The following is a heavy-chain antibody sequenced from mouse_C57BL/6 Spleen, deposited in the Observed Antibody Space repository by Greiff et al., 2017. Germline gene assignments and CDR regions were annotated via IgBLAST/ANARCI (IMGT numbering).Heavy chain of an antibody. D-gene: IGHD3-2*02. J-gene: IGHJ1*03. Sequence: VQLQQSGPVLVKPGASVKMSCKASGYTFTDYYMNWVKQSNGKSLEWIGVINPYNGDTSYNQKFKGKATLTVDKSSSTAYMELNSLTSEDSAVYYCARSGEYGYFDVWGKGTTVTVSS. CDR3: ARSGEYGYFDV. V-gene: IGHV1-19*01. CDR1: GYTFTDYY. CDR2: INPYNGDT.